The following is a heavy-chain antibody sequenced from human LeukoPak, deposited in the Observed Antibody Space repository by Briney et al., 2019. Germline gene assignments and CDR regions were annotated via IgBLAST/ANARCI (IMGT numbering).Heavy chain of an antibody. J-gene: IGHJ4*02. V-gene: IGHV4-31*03. CDR1: GGSISSGGYY. CDR2: IYYSGST. CDR3: ARAFRSGGSCYPDY. Sequence: SETLSLTCTVSGGSISSGGYYWSWLRQHPGTGLEWIGYIYYSGSTYYNPSLKSRVTISVDTSKNQFSLKLSSVTAADTAVYYCARAFRSGGSCYPDYWGQGTLVTVSS. D-gene: IGHD2-15*01.